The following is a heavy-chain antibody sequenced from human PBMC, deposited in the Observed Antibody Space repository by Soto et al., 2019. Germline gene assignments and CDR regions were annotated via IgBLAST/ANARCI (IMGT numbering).Heavy chain of an antibody. J-gene: IGHJ4*02. V-gene: IGHV2-5*01. CDR1: GFSLSTSGEG. Sequence: GSGPTLVNPTQTLTLTCTFSGFSLSTSGEGVGWIRQPPGKALDWLTLIYWNDDKRYSPSLKSRLTITKDTSKNQVVLTMTNMDPVDTATYYCAHRRGLLASEGGGWSRTFDYWGQGTLVTVSS. CDR2: IYWNDDK. CDR3: AHRRGLLASEGGGWSRTFDY. D-gene: IGHD6-19*01.